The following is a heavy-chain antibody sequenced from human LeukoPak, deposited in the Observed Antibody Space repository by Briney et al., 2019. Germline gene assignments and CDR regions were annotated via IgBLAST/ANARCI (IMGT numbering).Heavy chain of an antibody. CDR3: ARDLYSGSSEFDY. CDR2: IKSKTDGGTT. J-gene: IGHJ4*02. Sequence: SGGSLRLSCAASGFTFSNAWMSWVRQAPGKGLEWVGRIKSKTDGGTTDYAAPVKGRFTISRDDSKNTLYLQMNSLKTEDTAVYYCARDLYSGSSEFDYWGQGTLVTVSS. CDR1: GFTFSNAW. D-gene: IGHD1-26*01. V-gene: IGHV3-15*01.